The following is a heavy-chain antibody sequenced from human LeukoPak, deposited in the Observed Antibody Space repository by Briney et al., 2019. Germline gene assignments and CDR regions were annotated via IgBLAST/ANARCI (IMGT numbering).Heavy chain of an antibody. CDR1: GGSISSYY. CDR3: ARDRTGTSV. Sequence: SETLSLTCTVSGGSISSYYWSWIRQPPGKGLEWIGYIYYSGSTNYNPSLKSRVTISVDTSKNQFSLKQSSVTAADTAVYYCARDRTGTSVWGQGTLVTVSS. D-gene: IGHD3/OR15-3a*01. V-gene: IGHV4-59*01. CDR2: IYYSGST. J-gene: IGHJ4*02.